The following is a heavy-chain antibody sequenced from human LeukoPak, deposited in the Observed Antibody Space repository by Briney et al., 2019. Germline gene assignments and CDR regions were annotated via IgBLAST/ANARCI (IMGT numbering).Heavy chain of an antibody. V-gene: IGHV4-39*07. D-gene: IGHD4-17*01. J-gene: IGHJ3*02. CDR1: GGSISSSSYY. CDR2: IYYSGST. CDR3: AKFYGDTLEDAFDI. Sequence: SETLSLTCTVSGGSISSSSYYWGWIRQPPGKGLEWIGSIYYSGSTYYNPSLKSRVTISVDTSKNQFSLKLSSVTAADTAVYYCAKFYGDTLEDAFDIWGQGTMVTVSS.